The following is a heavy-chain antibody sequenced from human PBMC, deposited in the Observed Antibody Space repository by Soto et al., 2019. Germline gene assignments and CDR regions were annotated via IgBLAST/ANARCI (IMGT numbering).Heavy chain of an antibody. V-gene: IGHV3-30*18. D-gene: IGHD3-10*01. CDR3: AKDWRYYGNFDY. Sequence: QVQLVESGGGVVQPGRSLRLSCAASGFTFSSYGMHWVRQAPGKGLEWVAVISYDGSNKYYADSMKGRFTISRDNSKNTLYLQMNSLRAEDTAVYYCAKDWRYYGNFDYWGQGTLVTVSS. J-gene: IGHJ4*02. CDR2: ISYDGSNK. CDR1: GFTFSSYG.